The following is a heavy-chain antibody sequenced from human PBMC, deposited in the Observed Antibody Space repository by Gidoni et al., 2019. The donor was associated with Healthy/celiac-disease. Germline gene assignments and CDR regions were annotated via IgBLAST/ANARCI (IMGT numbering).Heavy chain of an antibody. J-gene: IGHJ4*02. CDR3: TRGGVVTPLDY. CDR1: GFPFSNAW. CDR2: IKSKTDGGTT. D-gene: IGHD3-3*01. Sequence: EVQLVESGGGLVKPVGSLRLSCSASGFPFSNAWMSWVRPAPGKGLEWVGRIKSKTDGGTTDYAAPVKGRFTISRDDSKNTLYLQMNSLKTEDTAVYYCTRGGVVTPLDYWGQGTLVTVSS. V-gene: IGHV3-15*01.